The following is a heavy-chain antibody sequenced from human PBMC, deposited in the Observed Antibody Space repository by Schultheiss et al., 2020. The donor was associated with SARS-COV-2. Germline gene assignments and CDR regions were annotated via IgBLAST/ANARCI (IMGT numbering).Heavy chain of an antibody. V-gene: IGHV4-61*05. Sequence: SETLSLTCTASGGSISGSRDYWGWIRQPPGKGLEWIGYIYYSGSTNYNPSLKSRVTISVDTSKNQFSLKLSSVTAADTAVYYCARGGGRIIVPSPITSRTRTFDIWGQGTMVTVSS. D-gene: IGHD2-2*02. J-gene: IGHJ3*02. CDR2: IYYSGST. CDR3: ARGGGRIIVPSPITSRTRTFDI. CDR1: GGSISGSRDY.